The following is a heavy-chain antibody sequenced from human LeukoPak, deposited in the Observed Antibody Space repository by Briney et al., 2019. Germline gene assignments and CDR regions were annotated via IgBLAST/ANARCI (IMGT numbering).Heavy chain of an antibody. J-gene: IGHJ4*02. CDR3: ARLGDSGYYADF. V-gene: IGHV4-39*01. CDR2: IYLTGST. CDR1: SDSISRSYFY. D-gene: IGHD3-22*01. Sequence: SETLSLTCTVTSDSISRSYFYWGWARQPPGKGLEWIGSIYLTGSTYYNSSLKSRLTISLDTSRDQFSLKLSSVTAADTAVYYCARLGDSGYYADFWGQGTLVTVSS.